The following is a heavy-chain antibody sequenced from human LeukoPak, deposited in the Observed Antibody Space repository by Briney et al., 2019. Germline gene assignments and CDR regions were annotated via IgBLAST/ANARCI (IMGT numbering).Heavy chain of an antibody. CDR2: IYPGDSDT. Sequence: GESLKISCKGSGYSFTSYLICWGHQMPEKVLEWMWIIYPGDSDTRYSPSFQGQVTISADKSISTAYLQWSSLKASDTAMYYCARHHSNEGNYWGQGTLVTVSS. CDR3: ARHHSNEGNY. V-gene: IGHV5-51*07. CDR1: GYSFTSYL. J-gene: IGHJ4*02. D-gene: IGHD4-11*01.